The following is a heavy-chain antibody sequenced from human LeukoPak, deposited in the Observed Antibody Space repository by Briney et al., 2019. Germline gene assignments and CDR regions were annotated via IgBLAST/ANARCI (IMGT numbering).Heavy chain of an antibody. J-gene: IGHJ4*02. CDR1: GGSISSYY. Sequence: PSETLSLTCTVSGGSISSYYWSWIRQPPGKGLEWVGRIKSKIDGGTIDYAAPVKGRFTISRDDSRNTLYLQMNSLKTEDTAVYYCTTRRQDGWWGQGTLVTVSS. V-gene: IGHV3-15*01. D-gene: IGHD2-15*01. CDR3: TTRRQDGW. CDR2: IKSKIDGGTI.